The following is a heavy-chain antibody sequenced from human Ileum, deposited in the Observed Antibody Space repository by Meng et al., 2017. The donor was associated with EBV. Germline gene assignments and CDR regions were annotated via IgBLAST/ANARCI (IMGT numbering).Heavy chain of an antibody. Sequence: QVQVQQWGAGRVKPSETLSLTCALFGGAITEHYWSWIRQPPGKGLEWIGEISHRGTMYNPSFKSRVTISRDTSKNQFSLKLNSVTAADTAVYFCARARDDFDWGQGTLVTVSS. CDR3: ARARDDFD. D-gene: IGHD5-24*01. V-gene: IGHV4-34*01. J-gene: IGHJ4*02. CDR2: ISHRGT. CDR1: GGAITEHY.